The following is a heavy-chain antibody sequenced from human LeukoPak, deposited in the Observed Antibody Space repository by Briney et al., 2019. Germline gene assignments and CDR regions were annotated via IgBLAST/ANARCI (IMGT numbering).Heavy chain of an antibody. V-gene: IGHV1-2*02. CDR1: GYTFTGYY. CDR3: ARGASAARLPQFDY. J-gene: IGHJ4*02. D-gene: IGHD6-6*01. CDR2: INPNSGGT. Sequence: ASVKVSCKASGYTFTGYYMHWVRQAPGQGLEWMGWINPNSGGTNYAQKFQGRVTVTRDTSISTAYMELSRLRSDDTAVYYCARGASAARLPQFDYWGQGTLVTVSS.